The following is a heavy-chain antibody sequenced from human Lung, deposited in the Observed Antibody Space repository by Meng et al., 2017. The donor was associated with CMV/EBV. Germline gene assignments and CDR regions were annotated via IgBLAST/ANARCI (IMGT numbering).Heavy chain of an antibody. J-gene: IGHJ4*02. CDR2: IWHGGNT. CDR3: ARGELALGFDS. Sequence: VTGGSISGRPWWNWVPKPPGKGLGWIGEIWHGGNTNYNVTLKSRVTLSIDKSNNQFSLKLNSVTAADTAVYFCARGELALGFDSWGQGILVTVSS. V-gene: IGHV4-4*01. D-gene: IGHD1-7*01. CDR1: GGSISGRPW.